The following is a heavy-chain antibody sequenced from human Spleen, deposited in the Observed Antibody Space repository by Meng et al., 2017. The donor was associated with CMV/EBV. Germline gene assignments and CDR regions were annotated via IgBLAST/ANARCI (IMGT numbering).Heavy chain of an antibody. CDR2: INHSGST. V-gene: IGHV4-34*01. CDR1: SFIGSQ. J-gene: IGHJ4*02. Sequence: SFIGSQWTWIRQPPGKGLEWIGEINHSGSTNYNPSLKGRVIMSVDTSKKEFSLRLSSVTAADTAVYYCARGRLGYCGSTSCYSRFDNWGQGTLVTVSS. CDR3: ARGRLGYCGSTSCYSRFDN. D-gene: IGHD2-2*01.